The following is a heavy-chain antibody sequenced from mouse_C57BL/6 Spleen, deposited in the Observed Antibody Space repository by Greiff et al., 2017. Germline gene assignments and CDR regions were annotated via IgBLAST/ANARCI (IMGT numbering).Heavy chain of an antibody. V-gene: IGHV1-15*01. D-gene: IGHD2-2*01. CDR2: IDPETGGT. Sequence: VQLVESGAELVRPGASVTLSCKASGYTFTDYEMHWVKQTPVHGLEWIGAIDPETGGTAYNQKFKGKAILTADKSSSTAYMELRSLTSEDSAVYYCTRQGRGYGYGGAMDYWGQGTSVTVSS. CDR3: TRQGRGYGYGGAMDY. CDR1: GYTFTDYE. J-gene: IGHJ4*01.